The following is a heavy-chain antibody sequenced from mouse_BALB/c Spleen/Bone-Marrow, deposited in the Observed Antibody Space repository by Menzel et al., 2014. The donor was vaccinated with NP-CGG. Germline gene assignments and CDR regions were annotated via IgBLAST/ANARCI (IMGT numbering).Heavy chain of an antibody. CDR1: GHSITSGYY. J-gene: IGHJ2*01. V-gene: IGHV3-6*02. CDR3: ARGNYVDY. Sequence: VQLKQSGPGLVKPSQSLSLTCSVTGHSITSGYYWNWIRQFPGNKLEWMGYISYDGSNNYNPSLKNRISITRDTSKNQFFLKLNSVTTEDTATYYCARGNYVDYWGQGTTLTVSS. CDR2: ISYDGSN.